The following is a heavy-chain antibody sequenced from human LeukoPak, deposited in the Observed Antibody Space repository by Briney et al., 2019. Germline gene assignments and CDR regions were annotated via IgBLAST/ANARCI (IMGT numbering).Heavy chain of an antibody. Sequence: GGSPRLSCAASGFTVSSNYMNWVRQAPGRGLEWVSVLYSGGTTYYVDSVKGRFTISRDNSKNTLYLQMNSLRAEDTAVYYCARDCISTSCTDAFDIWGQGRMVPVSS. CDR3: ARDCISTSCTDAFDI. CDR1: GFTVSSNY. V-gene: IGHV3-66*01. CDR2: LYSGGTT. J-gene: IGHJ3*02. D-gene: IGHD2-2*01.